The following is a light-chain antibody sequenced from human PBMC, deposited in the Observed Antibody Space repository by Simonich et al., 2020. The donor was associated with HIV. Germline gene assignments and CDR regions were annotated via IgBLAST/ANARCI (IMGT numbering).Light chain of an antibody. CDR3: SSYTSSRTLV. Sequence: QSALTQPASVSGSPGQSITISCTGTSSDVGGYKFVSWYQQHPGKAPKPMIYDVSNRPSGVSNRFSGSKSGNTASLTISGLQAEDEADYYCSSYTSSRTLVFGGGTKLTVL. V-gene: IGLV2-14*03. CDR1: SSDVGGYKF. J-gene: IGLJ2*01. CDR2: DVS.